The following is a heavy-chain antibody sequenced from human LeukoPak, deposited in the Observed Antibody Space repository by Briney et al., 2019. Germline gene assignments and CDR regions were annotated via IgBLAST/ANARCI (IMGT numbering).Heavy chain of an antibody. CDR3: TTDGSYYYGSGIDY. V-gene: IGHV3-15*07. Sequence: GGSLRLSCASSGFTFSNAWMNWVRQAPGKGLEWVGRIKSKTDGGTTDYAAPVKGKFTISRDDSKNTLYLQMNSLKTEDTAVYYCTTDGSYYYGSGIDYWGQGTLVTVSS. D-gene: IGHD3-10*01. CDR1: GFTFSNAW. CDR2: IKSKTDGGTT. J-gene: IGHJ4*02.